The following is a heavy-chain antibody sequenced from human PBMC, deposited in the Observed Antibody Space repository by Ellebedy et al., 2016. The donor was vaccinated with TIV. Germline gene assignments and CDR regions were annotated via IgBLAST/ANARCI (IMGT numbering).Heavy chain of an antibody. V-gene: IGHV4-39*01. CDR2: IYYTGTT. D-gene: IGHD6-19*01. CDR3: ARRGWYRGDADAFEI. CDR1: GGTVSSGSYY. Sequence: MPSETLSLTCIVSGGTVSSGSYYWGWIRQPPGKGLEWLGSIYYTGTTYYDPSLKSRVSMSIATSKDPFSLSLTSVTAADTAVYYCARRGWYRGDADAFEIWGQGTLVTVS. J-gene: IGHJ3*02.